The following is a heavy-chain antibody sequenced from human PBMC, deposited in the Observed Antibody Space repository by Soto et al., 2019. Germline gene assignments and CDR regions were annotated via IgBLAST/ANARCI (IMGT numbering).Heavy chain of an antibody. CDR3: ARQEPRGSQLGNWFDP. J-gene: IGHJ5*02. D-gene: IGHD5-18*01. V-gene: IGHV4-30-2*01. CDR2: IYHSGST. Sequence: SETLSLTCAVSGGSISSGGYSWSWIRQPPGKGLEWIGYIYHSGSTYYNPSLKSRVTISVDRSKNQFSLKLSSVTAADTAVYYCARQEPRGSQLGNWFDPWGQGTLVTVSS. CDR1: GGSISSGGYS.